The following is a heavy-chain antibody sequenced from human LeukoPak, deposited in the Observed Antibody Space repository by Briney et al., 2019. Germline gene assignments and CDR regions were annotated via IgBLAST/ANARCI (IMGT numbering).Heavy chain of an antibody. CDR1: GYTFTSYG. CDR3: ARSLVVVVAATSTQCYYYGMDV. Sequence: EASVKVSCKASGYTFTSYGISWVRQAPGQGLEWMGWISAYNGNTNYAQKLQGRVTMTTDTSTSTAYMELRSLRSDDTAVYYCARSLVVVVAATSTQCYYYGMDVWGQGTTVTVSS. CDR2: ISAYNGNT. J-gene: IGHJ6*02. V-gene: IGHV1-18*01. D-gene: IGHD2-15*01.